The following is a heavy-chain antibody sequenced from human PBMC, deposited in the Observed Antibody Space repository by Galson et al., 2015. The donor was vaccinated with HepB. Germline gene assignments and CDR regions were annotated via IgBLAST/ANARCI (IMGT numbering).Heavy chain of an antibody. Sequence: SLRLSCAASGFTFSSYGMHWVRQAPGKGLEWVAVIWYDGSNKYYADSVKGRFTISRDNSKNTLYLQMNSLRAEDTAVYYCARTYNWNYGAAETDAFDIWGQGTMVTVSS. V-gene: IGHV3-33*01. J-gene: IGHJ3*02. CDR2: IWYDGSNK. D-gene: IGHD1-7*01. CDR1: GFTFSSYG. CDR3: ARTYNWNYGAAETDAFDI.